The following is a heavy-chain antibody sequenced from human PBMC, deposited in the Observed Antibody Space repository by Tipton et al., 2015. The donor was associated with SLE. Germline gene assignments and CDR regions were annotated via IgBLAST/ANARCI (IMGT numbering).Heavy chain of an antibody. CDR1: GGSISSSSYY. CDR2: IYYSGST. V-gene: IGHV4-39*07. Sequence: TLSLTCSVSGGSISSSSYYWGWIRQPPGKGLEWIGSIYYSGSTYYNPSLKSRVTISVDTSKNQFSLKLSSVTAADTAVYYCARGWGEQQLVKRFDSWDQGTLVTVSS. CDR3: ARGWGEQQLVKRFDS. J-gene: IGHJ4*02. D-gene: IGHD6-13*01.